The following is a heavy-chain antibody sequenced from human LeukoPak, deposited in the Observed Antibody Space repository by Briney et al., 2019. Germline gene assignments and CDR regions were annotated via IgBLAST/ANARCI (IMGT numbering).Heavy chain of an antibody. CDR3: ARHGLYYYDSSGYYY. V-gene: IGHV5-51*01. Sequence: GESLKISCKGSGYSFTSYWIGWVRQMPGKGLEWMGIIYPGDSDTRYSPSFQGQVTISADKSISTAYLQWSSLKASDTAMYYCARHGLYYYDSSGYYYWGQGTLVTVS. CDR1: GYSFTSYW. D-gene: IGHD3-22*01. CDR2: IYPGDSDT. J-gene: IGHJ4*02.